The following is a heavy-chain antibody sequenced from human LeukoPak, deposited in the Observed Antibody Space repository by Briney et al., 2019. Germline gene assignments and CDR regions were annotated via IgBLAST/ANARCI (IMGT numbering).Heavy chain of an antibody. CDR2: ISYDGSNK. J-gene: IGHJ4*02. Sequence: GRSLRLSWAASGFTFSSYAMHWVRQAPGKGLEWVAVISYDGSNKYYADSVKGRFTISRDNSKNTLYLQMNSLRAEDTAVYYCARDRLTMIVYYFDYWGQGTLVTVSS. D-gene: IGHD3-22*01. V-gene: IGHV3-30-3*01. CDR3: ARDRLTMIVYYFDY. CDR1: GFTFSSYA.